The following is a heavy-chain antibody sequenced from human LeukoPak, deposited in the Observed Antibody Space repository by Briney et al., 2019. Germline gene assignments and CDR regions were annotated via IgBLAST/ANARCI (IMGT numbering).Heavy chain of an antibody. J-gene: IGHJ4*02. CDR1: GFTFSSYN. CDR3: AKGLVPTKGPGSFDTSGYPFDY. CDR2: IRYDGSNK. V-gene: IGHV3-30*02. Sequence: GGSLRLSCAASGFTFSSYNMHWVRQAPGKGLEWVALIRYDGSNKWYADSVKGRFTISRDNSKNTLYLQMDSLRAADTAVYYCAKGLVPTKGPGSFDTSGYPFDYWGQGTLVTVSS. D-gene: IGHD3-22*01.